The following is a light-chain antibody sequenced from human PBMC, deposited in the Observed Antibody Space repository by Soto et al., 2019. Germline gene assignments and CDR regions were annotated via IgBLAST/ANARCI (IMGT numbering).Light chain of an antibody. CDR3: QNYNSAPWT. CDR1: QDITDY. Sequence: DIRMTQSPSSLSASVGDRVTITCRASQDITDYLAWYQQKPGQVPELLIYAASTLQSGVPSRFTGSGSGTDFTLTISGLQPEDFAIYYCQNYNSAPWTFGQGTKVDIK. CDR2: AAS. V-gene: IGKV1-27*01. J-gene: IGKJ1*01.